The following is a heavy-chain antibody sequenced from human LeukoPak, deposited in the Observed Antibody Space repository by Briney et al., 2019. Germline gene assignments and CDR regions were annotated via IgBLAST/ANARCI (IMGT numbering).Heavy chain of an antibody. J-gene: IGHJ4*02. V-gene: IGHV3-74*01. Sequence: TGGSLRLSCAASGFTFSNYWMHWVRQAPGKGLVWVSRINSDGSTTTYADSVKGRFTISRDNAKNTLYLQMNSLRAEDTAVYYCARVTVSSSEVIFDYWGQGSLVTVSS. D-gene: IGHD1-20*01. CDR3: ARVTVSSSEVIFDY. CDR1: GFTFSNYW. CDR2: INSDGSTT.